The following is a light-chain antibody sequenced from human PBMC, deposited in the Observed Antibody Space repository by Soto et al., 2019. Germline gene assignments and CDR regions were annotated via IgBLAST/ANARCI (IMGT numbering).Light chain of an antibody. CDR2: GTR. J-gene: IGLJ1*01. CDR3: FSYSRSDSYVFSYV. V-gene: IGLV1-40*01. Sequence: QSALTQPPSVSGAPGQRVTISCTGNSSNIGAGFDAHWYQQVPGTAPKLLIYGTRSRPSGVPDRFSGSKSGNTASLTISGLQAEDEADYYCFSYSRSDSYVFSYVFGTGTKVTVL. CDR1: SSNIGAGFD.